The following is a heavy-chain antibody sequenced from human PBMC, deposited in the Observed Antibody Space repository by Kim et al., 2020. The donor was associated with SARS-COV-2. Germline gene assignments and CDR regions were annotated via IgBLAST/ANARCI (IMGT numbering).Heavy chain of an antibody. CDR3: ARVDCTNGVCYLVDY. J-gene: IGHJ4*02. CDR2: INPNSGGT. CDR1: GYTFTGYY. V-gene: IGHV1-2*02. D-gene: IGHD2-8*01. Sequence: ASVKVSCKASGYTFTGYYMHWVRQAPGQGLEWMGWINPNSGGTNYAQKFQGRVTMTRDTSISTAYMELSRLRSDDTAVYYCARVDCTNGVCYLVDYWGQGTLVTVSS.